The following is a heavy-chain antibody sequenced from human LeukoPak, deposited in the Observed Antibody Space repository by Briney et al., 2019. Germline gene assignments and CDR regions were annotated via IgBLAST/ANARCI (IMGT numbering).Heavy chain of an antibody. Sequence: PSETLSLTCTVSGGSISSSSYYWGWIRQPPGKGLEWIGSIYYSGSTYYNPSLKSRVTISVDTSKNQFSLKLSSVTAADTAVYYCARDLFYYDSSGYLPDYWGQGTLVTVSS. CDR3: ARDLFYYDSSGYLPDY. CDR1: GGSISSSSYY. V-gene: IGHV4-39*07. CDR2: IYYSGST. J-gene: IGHJ4*02. D-gene: IGHD3-22*01.